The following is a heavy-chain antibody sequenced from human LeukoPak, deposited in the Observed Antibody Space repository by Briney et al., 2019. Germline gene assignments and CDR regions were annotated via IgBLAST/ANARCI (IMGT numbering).Heavy chain of an antibody. CDR2: INGSGGST. D-gene: IGHD6-19*01. Sequence: GGSLRLSCAASGFTFSGYAMSWVRQAPGKGLEWVSDINGSGGSTYYADSVKGRFTISRDNSKNTLYLQMNSLRAEDTAVYYCAKDRTWLAPPRGMFDYWGQGTLVTVSS. J-gene: IGHJ4*02. CDR3: AKDRTWLAPPRGMFDY. V-gene: IGHV3-23*01. CDR1: GFTFSGYA.